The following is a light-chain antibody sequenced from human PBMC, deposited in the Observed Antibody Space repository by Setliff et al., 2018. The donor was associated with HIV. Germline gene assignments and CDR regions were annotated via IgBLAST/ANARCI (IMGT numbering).Light chain of an antibody. CDR3: AVWDNALKGYV. J-gene: IGLJ1*01. Sequence: QSALSQPPSASGTPGQRVTISCSGSSSNIGVNVVNWYQHLPGTSPKLLIYNNYQRPSGVPDRFSGSKSGSSGSLAISGLQSEDEADYYCAVWDNALKGYVFGTGTKV. CDR2: NNY. V-gene: IGLV1-44*01. CDR1: SSNIGVNV.